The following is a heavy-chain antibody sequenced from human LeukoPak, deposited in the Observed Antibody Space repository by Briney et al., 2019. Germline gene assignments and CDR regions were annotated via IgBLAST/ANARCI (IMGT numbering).Heavy chain of an antibody. CDR1: GGTFSSHA. V-gene: IGHV1-69*13. Sequence: SVKVSCKASGGTFSSHAISWVRQAPGQGLEWMGGIIPIFGTANYAQKFQGRVTITADESTSTAYMELSSLRSEDTAVYYCARYLEDSYYYYYMDVWGKGTTVTVSS. CDR3: ARYLEDSYYYYYMDV. D-gene: IGHD3-9*01. J-gene: IGHJ6*03. CDR2: IIPIFGTA.